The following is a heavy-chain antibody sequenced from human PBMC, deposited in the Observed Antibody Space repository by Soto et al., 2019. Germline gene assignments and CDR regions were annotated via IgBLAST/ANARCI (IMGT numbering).Heavy chain of an antibody. J-gene: IGHJ6*02. CDR2: ISYDGSNK. V-gene: IGHV3-30*18. CDR1: GFTFSSYG. CDR3: AKWVIAVAGQDVYYYYYYGMDV. Sequence: PGGSLRLSCAASGFTFSSYGMHWVRQAPGKGLEWVAVISYDGSNKYYADSVKGRFTISRDNSKNTLYLQMNSLRAEDTAVYYCAKWVIAVAGQDVYYYYYYGMDVWGQGTTVTVPS. D-gene: IGHD6-19*01.